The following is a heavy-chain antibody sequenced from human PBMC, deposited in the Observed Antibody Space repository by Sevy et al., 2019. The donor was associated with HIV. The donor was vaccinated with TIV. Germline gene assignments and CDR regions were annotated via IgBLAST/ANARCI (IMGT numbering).Heavy chain of an antibody. Sequence: GGSLRLSCAASGFIFSNYGMHWVRQAPGKGLEWVAVTSFDGSNKNYADSVKGRFTISRDNSKNTLYLQMDSLRVEDTAVYYCAKRGAASPRTLDYWGQGTLVTVSS. CDR1: GFIFSNYG. CDR2: TSFDGSNK. D-gene: IGHD6-13*01. J-gene: IGHJ4*02. V-gene: IGHV3-30*18. CDR3: AKRGAASPRTLDY.